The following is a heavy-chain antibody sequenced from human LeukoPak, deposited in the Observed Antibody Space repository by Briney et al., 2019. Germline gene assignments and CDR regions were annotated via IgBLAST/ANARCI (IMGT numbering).Heavy chain of an antibody. V-gene: IGHV3-11*01. CDR2: ISSSGSTI. J-gene: IGHJ3*02. D-gene: IGHD3-22*01. CDR3: ARFGSSGRDAFDI. Sequence: GGSLRLSCAASGFTFSDYYISWIRQAPGKGLEWVSYISSSGSTIYYADSVKGRFTISRDNAKNSLYLQMNSLRAEDTAVYYCARFGSSGRDAFDIWGQGTMVTASS. CDR1: GFTFSDYY.